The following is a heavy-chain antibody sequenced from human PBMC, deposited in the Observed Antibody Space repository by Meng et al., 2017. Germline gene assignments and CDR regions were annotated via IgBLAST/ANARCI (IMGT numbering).Heavy chain of an antibody. J-gene: IGHJ4*02. CDR3: ARGFRDSSSLSIDY. CDR2: ISSSGSNI. CDR1: GFTFSYYY. Sequence: CAASGFTFSYYYMSWIRQAPGKGLEWVSYISSSGSNIYYADSVKGRFTISRDNAKNSLYLQMNSLRAEDTAVYYCARGFRDSSSLSIDYWGQGTLVTVSS. V-gene: IGHV3-11*04. D-gene: IGHD6-13*01.